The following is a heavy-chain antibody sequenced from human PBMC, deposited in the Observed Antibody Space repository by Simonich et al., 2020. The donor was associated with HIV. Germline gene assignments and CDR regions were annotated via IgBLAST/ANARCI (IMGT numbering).Heavy chain of an antibody. V-gene: IGHV4-34*01. CDR2: INHSGST. J-gene: IGHJ6*03. CDR1: AGSFSGHY. D-gene: IGHD1-26*01. CDR3: ARSSWENYFYMDV. Sequence: QALLKQWGTGLLKPSEPLSLTCAVYAGSFSGHYWSWIRQFPGKGLEWIAEINHSGSTIYSPSRKSRGTISVDTSKNQFSLKLISVTAADTAVYYCARSSWENYFYMDVWGIGTTVTVSS.